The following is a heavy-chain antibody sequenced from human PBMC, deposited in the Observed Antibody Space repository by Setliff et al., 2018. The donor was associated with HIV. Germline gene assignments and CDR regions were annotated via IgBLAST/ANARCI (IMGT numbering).Heavy chain of an antibody. CDR3: ARETNVSGGLTAYWYFDL. CDR1: GGSISSGDYS. D-gene: IGHD3-10*01. Sequence: PSETLSLTCTVSGGSISSGDYSWSWIRQPPGKGLEWIGYIYYSGSTHYNPSLKSRVTVSVDTSKSQFSLKLSPVTAADTAVYYCARETNVSGGLTAYWYFDLWGRGTLVTVSS. V-gene: IGHV4-30-4*08. CDR2: IYYSGST. J-gene: IGHJ2*01.